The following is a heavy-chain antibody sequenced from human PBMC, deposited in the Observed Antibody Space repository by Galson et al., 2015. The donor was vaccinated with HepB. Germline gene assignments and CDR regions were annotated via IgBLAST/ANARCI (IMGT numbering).Heavy chain of an antibody. Sequence: LRLSCAASGFTFSTYEMNWVRQAPGKGLEWISFISNSGATIYYADSVKGRFTVSRDNAKNSVYLQVNSLRVEDTAVYYCTRVAWEGIDYWGQGTLLTVSS. CDR2: ISNSGATI. V-gene: IGHV3-48*03. D-gene: IGHD1-26*01. CDR1: GFTFSTYE. CDR3: TRVAWEGIDY. J-gene: IGHJ4*02.